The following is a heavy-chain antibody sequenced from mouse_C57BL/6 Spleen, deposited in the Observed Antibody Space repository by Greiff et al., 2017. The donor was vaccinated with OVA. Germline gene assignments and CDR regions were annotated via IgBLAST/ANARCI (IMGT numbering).Heavy chain of an antibody. Sequence: EVKLEESGGGLVQPGGSMKLSCAASGFTFSDAWMHWVRQSPEQGLEWVAEIRNKANNPATYYAVTVKGRFTISRDDSKSSVYLQMMSLRAEDTGNDYCTRILWGAMDCWGQGTSVTASS. J-gene: IGHJ4*01. CDR1: GFTFSDAW. V-gene: IGHV6-6*01. CDR2: IRNKANNPAT. CDR3: TRILWGAMDC.